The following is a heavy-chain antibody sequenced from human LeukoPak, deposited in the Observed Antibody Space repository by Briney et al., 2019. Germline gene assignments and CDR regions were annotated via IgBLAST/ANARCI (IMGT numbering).Heavy chain of an antibody. CDR3: AKDGVVPAAMLDYYYMDV. CDR2: IRYDGSNK. Sequence: GGSLRLSCAASGFTFSSYGMHWVRQAPGKGREWVAFIRYDGSNKYYADSVKGRFTISRDNSKNTLYLQMNSLRAGDTAVYYCAKDGVVPAAMLDYYYMDVWGKGTTVTVSS. J-gene: IGHJ6*03. CDR1: GFTFSSYG. V-gene: IGHV3-30*02. D-gene: IGHD2-2*01.